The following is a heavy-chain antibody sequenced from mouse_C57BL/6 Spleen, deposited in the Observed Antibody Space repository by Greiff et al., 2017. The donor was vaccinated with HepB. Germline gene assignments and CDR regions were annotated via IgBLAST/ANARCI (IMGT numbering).Heavy chain of an antibody. J-gene: IGHJ2*01. CDR2: ISSGSSTI. CDR3: ARGGTAQVLDY. CDR1: GFTFSDYG. D-gene: IGHD3-2*02. Sequence: DVHLVESGGGLAKPGGSLKLSCAASGFTFSDYGMHWVRQAPEKGLEWVAYISSGSSTIYYADTVKGRFTISRDNAKNTLFLQMTSLRSEDTAMYYCARGGTAQVLDYWGQGTTLTVSS. V-gene: IGHV5-17*01.